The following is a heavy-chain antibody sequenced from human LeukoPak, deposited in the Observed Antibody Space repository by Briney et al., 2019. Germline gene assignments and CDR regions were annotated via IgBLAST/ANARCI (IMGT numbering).Heavy chain of an antibody. J-gene: IGHJ4*02. CDR2: IKSKNDGGTT. D-gene: IGHD2-15*01. V-gene: IGHV3-15*01. CDR3: TPVMVEDRGF. CDR1: GFIFNKAW. Sequence: GGSLRLSCAASGFIFNKAWMNWVRQAPGKGPEWVGRIKSKNDGGTTDYGSPVKGRFIISRDDSKNTLYLQMNSLITDDTAIYYCTPVMVEDRGFWGQGTLVTVSS.